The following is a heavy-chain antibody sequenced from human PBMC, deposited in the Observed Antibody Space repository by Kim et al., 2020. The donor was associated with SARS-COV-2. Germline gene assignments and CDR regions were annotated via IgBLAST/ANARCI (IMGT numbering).Heavy chain of an antibody. CDR2: ITPNSGGT. Sequence: ASVKVSCKASGYTFIGYYIHWVRQAPGQGLEWMGRITPNSGGTNFAQKFQGRVTLTRDTSISTAYMELSRLTSDDTAVYFCARGGGVYYDTGDSYIPAHWGQGTLVTVSS. CDR3: ARGGGVYYDTGDSYIPAH. V-gene: IGHV1-2*06. CDR1: GYTFIGYY. D-gene: IGHD3-22*01. J-gene: IGHJ4*02.